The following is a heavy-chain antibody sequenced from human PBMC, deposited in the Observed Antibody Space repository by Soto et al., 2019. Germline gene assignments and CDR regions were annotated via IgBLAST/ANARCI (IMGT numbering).Heavy chain of an antibody. CDR1: GGSISSYY. CDR3: ARERVVDDFWSGYFTRHDAFDI. CDR2: IYTSGST. V-gene: IGHV4-4*07. Sequence: SETLSLTCTVSGGSISSYYWSWIRQPAGKGLEWIGRIYTSGSTNYNPSLKSRVTMSVDTSKNQFSMKLSSVTAADTAVYYCARERVVDDFWSGYFTRHDAFDIWGQGTMVTVSS. J-gene: IGHJ3*02. D-gene: IGHD3-3*01.